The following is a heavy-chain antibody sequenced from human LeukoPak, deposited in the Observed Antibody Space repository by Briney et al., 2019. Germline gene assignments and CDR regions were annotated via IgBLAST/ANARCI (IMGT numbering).Heavy chain of an antibody. D-gene: IGHD3-3*01. CDR2: IHLGDSET. Sequence: GESLKISCEGFGNRFTSYWIAWVRQTPGKVLEWMGIIHLGDSETRYSPTFQGRVTFSADKSSATALLQWTSLNASDTAIYYCARLAYSDFWSRPHDGFDIWGKGQWSPSLQ. CDR1: GNRFTSYW. V-gene: IGHV5-51*01. J-gene: IGHJ3*02. CDR3: ARLAYSDFWSRPHDGFDI.